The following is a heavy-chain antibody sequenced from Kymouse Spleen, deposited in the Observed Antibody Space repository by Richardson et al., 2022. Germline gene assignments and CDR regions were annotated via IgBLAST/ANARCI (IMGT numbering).Heavy chain of an antibody. D-gene: IGHD1-20*01. Sequence: EVQLVESGGGLVQPGGSLRLSCAASGFTFSSYDMHWVRQATGKGLEWVSAIGTAGDTYYPGSVKGRFTISRENAKNSLYLQMNSLRAGDTAVYYCARDRITGTTDYYYYGMDVWGQGTTVTVSS. CDR2: IGTAGDT. CDR3: ARDRITGTTDYYYYGMDV. J-gene: IGHJ6*02. V-gene: IGHV3-13*01. CDR1: GFTFSSYD.